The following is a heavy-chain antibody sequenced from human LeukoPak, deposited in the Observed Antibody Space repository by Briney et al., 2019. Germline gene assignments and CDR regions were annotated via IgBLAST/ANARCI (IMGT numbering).Heavy chain of an antibody. CDR2: ISSSSSYI. V-gene: IGHV3-21*04. CDR1: GFTFSSYS. D-gene: IGHD4-23*01. Sequence: GGSLRLSCAASGFTFSSYSMNWVRQAPGKGLEWVSSISSSSSYIYYADSVKGRFTISRDNAKNSLYLQMNSLRAEDTAVYYCARGVLQVVTDNNWFDPWGQGTLVTVSS. CDR3: ARGVLQVVTDNNWFDP. J-gene: IGHJ5*02.